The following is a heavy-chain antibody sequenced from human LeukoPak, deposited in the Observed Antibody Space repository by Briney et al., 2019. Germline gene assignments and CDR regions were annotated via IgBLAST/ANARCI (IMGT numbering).Heavy chain of an antibody. CDR2: ISYDGSDK. V-gene: IGHV3-30*03. Sequence: GGSLRLSCAASGFTFSSFVMHWVRQAPGKGLEWVALISYDGSDKYYADSVKGRFTISRDNSKNTLYLQMNSLRAEDTAMYSCATLLLGVGGDYWGQGTLVTVSS. CDR3: ATLLLGVGGDY. J-gene: IGHJ4*02. D-gene: IGHD2-15*01. CDR1: GFTFSSFV.